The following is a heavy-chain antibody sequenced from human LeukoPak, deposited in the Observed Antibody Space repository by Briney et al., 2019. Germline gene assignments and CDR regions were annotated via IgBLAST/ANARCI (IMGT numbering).Heavy chain of an antibody. J-gene: IGHJ3*01. V-gene: IGHV4-34*01. Sequence: SETLSLTCAVYGGSSSAYYYFWIRQPPGKGLEWIGEINHSGSTNYNPSLKSRVTISVDTSTNQFSLGLSSVTAADTAVYYCARGLGTMIVVWGQGTMVTVSS. CDR2: INHSGST. D-gene: IGHD3-22*01. CDR1: GGSSSAYY. CDR3: ARGLGTMIVV.